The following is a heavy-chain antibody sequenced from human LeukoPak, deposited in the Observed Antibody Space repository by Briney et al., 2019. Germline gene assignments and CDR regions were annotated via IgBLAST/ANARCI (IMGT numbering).Heavy chain of an antibody. J-gene: IGHJ4*02. CDR1: GYTLTELS. CDR2: FDLDDGET. V-gene: IGHV1-24*01. Sequence: ASVTLSCKFSGYTLTELSMHWMRHAPGKGLEWMGGFDLDDGETIYAQKFQGRGTMTEDTSTDTAYMELSSLRPEDTAVYYCATPHASSGYYYYFDYCGQGTLVTVSS. CDR3: ATPHASSGYYYYFDY. D-gene: IGHD3-22*01.